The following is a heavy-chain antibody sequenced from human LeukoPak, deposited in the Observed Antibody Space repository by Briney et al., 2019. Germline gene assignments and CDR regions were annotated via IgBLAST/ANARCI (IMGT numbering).Heavy chain of an antibody. Sequence: PGRSLRLSCAASGFTFSSYGMHWVRQAPGKGLVWVAVIWYDGSNKYYADSVKGRFTISRDNSKNTLYLQMNSLRAEDTAVYYCARPTMVRGVIGWFDPWGQGTLVTVSS. CDR1: GFTFSSYG. CDR3: ARPTMVRGVIGWFDP. J-gene: IGHJ5*02. CDR2: IWYDGSNK. D-gene: IGHD3-10*01. V-gene: IGHV3-33*01.